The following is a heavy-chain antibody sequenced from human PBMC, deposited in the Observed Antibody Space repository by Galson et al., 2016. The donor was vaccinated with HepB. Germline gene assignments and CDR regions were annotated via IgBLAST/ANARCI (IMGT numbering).Heavy chain of an antibody. CDR1: GFTFSRYW. D-gene: IGHD5-18*01. J-gene: IGHJ4*02. CDR3: VRAQGIQARRAAYFDY. Sequence: SLRLSCAASGFTFSRYWLNWVRQAPGKGLEWVANIKRDRSEKYYVDSVKGRFTISRDNAENSMYLQMNNLRAEDTAVYYCVRAQGIQARRAAYFDYWGQGALVTVSS. V-gene: IGHV3-7*04. CDR2: IKRDRSEK.